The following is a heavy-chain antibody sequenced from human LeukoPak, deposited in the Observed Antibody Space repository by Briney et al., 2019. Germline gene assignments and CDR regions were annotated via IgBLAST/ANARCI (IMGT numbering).Heavy chain of an antibody. J-gene: IGHJ4*02. D-gene: IGHD6-19*01. CDR3: ARQWLVNG. Sequence: RPGGSLRLSCAASGFTFSSYAMNWVRQAPGKGLEGVSSISESGGTTDYADSVKGRFTISRDNSKNTLYLQMNSLRAEDTAVYYCARQWLVNGWGEGTLVTVPS. V-gene: IGHV3-23*01. CDR2: ISESGGTT. CDR1: GFTFSSYA.